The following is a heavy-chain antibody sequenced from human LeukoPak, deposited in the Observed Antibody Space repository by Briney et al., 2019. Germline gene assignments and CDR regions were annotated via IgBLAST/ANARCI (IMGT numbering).Heavy chain of an antibody. Sequence: GGSLRLSCAASGFTFSSYSMNWVRQAPGKGLEWVSSISSSSSYIYYADSVKGRFTISRDNAKNSLYLQMNSLRAEDTAVYYCARGGSQTAEFDYWGQGTLVTVSS. CDR2: ISSSSSYI. CDR3: ARGGSQTAEFDY. CDR1: GFTFSSYS. V-gene: IGHV3-21*01. J-gene: IGHJ4*02. D-gene: IGHD2-21*02.